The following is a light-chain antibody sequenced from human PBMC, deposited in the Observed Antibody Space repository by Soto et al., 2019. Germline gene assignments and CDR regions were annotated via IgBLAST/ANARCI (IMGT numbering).Light chain of an antibody. Sequence: DIQMTQSPSTLSASVGDRVTITCRASQSITNRLAWYQQKPGRAPELLIYDASTLKSGVPTRFSGSGSVTEFTLTISDLQPDDFATYYCQQYNTYEFGQGTKVDIK. J-gene: IGKJ1*01. V-gene: IGKV1-5*01. CDR2: DAS. CDR1: QSITNR. CDR3: QQYNTYE.